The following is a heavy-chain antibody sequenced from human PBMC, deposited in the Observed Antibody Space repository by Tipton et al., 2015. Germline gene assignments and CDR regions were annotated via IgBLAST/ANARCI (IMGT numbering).Heavy chain of an antibody. CDR3: ARHRSAWTGYYSGWFDF. CDR1: GGSISSGTSY. D-gene: IGHD6-19*01. V-gene: IGHV4-39*01. CDR2: IYYTGSS. Sequence: TLSLTCTVSGGSISSGTSYWGWIRQPPGKGLEWIGSIYYTGSSYYNPSLKSRVAISVDPPKNEFSLKLSSVTAADTAVYYCARHRSAWTGYYSGWFDFWGQGTLVTVSS. J-gene: IGHJ4*02.